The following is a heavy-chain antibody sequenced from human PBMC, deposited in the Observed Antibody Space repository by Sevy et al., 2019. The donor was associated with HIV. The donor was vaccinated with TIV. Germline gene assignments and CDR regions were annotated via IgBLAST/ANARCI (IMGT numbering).Heavy chain of an antibody. CDR3: ARERYDSNWYGLESGNDALDV. V-gene: IGHV4-59*01. D-gene: IGHD4-4*01. Sequence: SETLSLTCTVSGGSISSYYWSWIRQPPGKGLEWIGYFYYSGDTDYNSPLKNRVTISVDKSKNQLSLRLSSVTAADTAVYYCARERYDSNWYGLESGNDALDVWGQGTLVTVSS. J-gene: IGHJ3*01. CDR2: FYYSGDT. CDR1: GGSISSYY.